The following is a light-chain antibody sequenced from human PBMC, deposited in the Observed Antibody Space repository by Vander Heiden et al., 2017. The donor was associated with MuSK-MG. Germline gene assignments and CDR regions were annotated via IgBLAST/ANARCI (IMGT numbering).Light chain of an antibody. CDR3: QQHNNRPWT. V-gene: IGKV3-15*01. J-gene: IGKJ1*01. CDR2: GGS. Sequence: EIVMTQSPATLSVSPGERATLSCRASESVTNKLAWYQQKPGQAPRLLIHGGSTRATGTPARFSGSGSGTDFTLTISILQSNVFAVYYCQQHNNRPWTFGQGTKVEIK. CDR1: ESVTNK.